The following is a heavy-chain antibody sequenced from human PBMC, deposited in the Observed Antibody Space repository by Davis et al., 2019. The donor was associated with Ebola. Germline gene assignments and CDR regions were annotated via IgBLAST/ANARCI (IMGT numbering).Heavy chain of an antibody. V-gene: IGHV3-23*01. CDR3: AKDTTNIWFDI. D-gene: IGHD1-26*01. CDR1: GFVFRNYV. Sequence: GESLKISCVASGFVFRNYVMSWVRQAPGKGLEWVSTLGTSADTYYADSVKGRFTISRDNSKSTLYLQMNGLRVEDTAIYYCAKDTTNIWFDIWGQGTNVTVSS. CDR2: LGTSADT. J-gene: IGHJ3*02.